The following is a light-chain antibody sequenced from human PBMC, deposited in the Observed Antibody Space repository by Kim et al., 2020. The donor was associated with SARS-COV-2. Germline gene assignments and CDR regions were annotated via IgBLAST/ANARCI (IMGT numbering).Light chain of an antibody. CDR3: QVWDSSSDRWV. CDR1: NIGSKA. V-gene: IGLV3-12*01. Sequence: ATPKMARITCGGTNIGSKAVHWYQQKPGRDPGLVIYSDSNRTSGIPERFSGSNPGNTTTLTISRIEAGDEADYYCQVWDSSSDRWVFGGGTKLTVL. CDR2: SDS. J-gene: IGLJ3*02.